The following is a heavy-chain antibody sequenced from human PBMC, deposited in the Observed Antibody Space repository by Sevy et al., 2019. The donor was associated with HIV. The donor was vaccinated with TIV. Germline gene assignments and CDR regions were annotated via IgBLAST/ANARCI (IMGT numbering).Heavy chain of an antibody. D-gene: IGHD6-19*01. CDR3: AREDLRVAGIGYYFHS. CDR2: IWYDGTNR. V-gene: IGHV3-33*01. CDR1: GFSISGYG. J-gene: IGHJ4*02. Sequence: GGSLRLSCAASGFSISGYGMHWVRQAPGKGLEWGAVIWYDGTNREYADSVKGRFTISRDNSKNTLYLQMNSLRVEDTAVYAYAREDLRVAGIGYYFHSWGQGTLVTVSS.